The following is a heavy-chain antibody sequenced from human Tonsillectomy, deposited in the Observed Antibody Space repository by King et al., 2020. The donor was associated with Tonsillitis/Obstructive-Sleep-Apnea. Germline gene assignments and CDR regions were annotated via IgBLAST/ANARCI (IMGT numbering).Heavy chain of an antibody. CDR1: GGSTSSYY. CDR2: IYYSGTT. CDR3: AILMGSGGLFDY. Sequence: QLQESGPGLVKPSETLSLTCNVTGGSTSSYYWSWIRQPPGKGLEWIGYIYYSGTTNYNPSLKSRVTISVDTSKNQFSLRLTSVTAADTAVYYCAILMGSGGLFDYWGQGTLVTVSS. V-gene: IGHV4-59*08. D-gene: IGHD2-15*01. J-gene: IGHJ4*02.